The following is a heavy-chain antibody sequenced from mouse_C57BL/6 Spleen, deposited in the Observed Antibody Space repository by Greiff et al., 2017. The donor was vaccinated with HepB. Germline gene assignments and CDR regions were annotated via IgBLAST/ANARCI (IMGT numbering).Heavy chain of an antibody. D-gene: IGHD1-1*01. J-gene: IGHJ3*01. CDR3: ARQGVYYGSSWFAY. V-gene: IGHV5-6*01. CDR1: GFTFSSYG. Sequence: EVQLVESGGDLVKPGGSLKLSCAASGFTFSSYGMSWVRQTPDKRLEWVATISSGGSYTYYPDSVKGRFTISRDNAKNTLYLQMSSLKSEDTAMYYCARQGVYYGSSWFAYWGQGTLVTVSA. CDR2: ISSGGSYT.